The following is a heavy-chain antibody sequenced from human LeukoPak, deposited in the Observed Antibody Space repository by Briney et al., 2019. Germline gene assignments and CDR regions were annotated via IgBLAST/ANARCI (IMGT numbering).Heavy chain of an antibody. CDR1: GFTVSSNF. CDR3: ATEKIPDEHRGAFDV. Sequence: GGSLRLSCAASGFTVSSNFMSWVRQVPGKGLEWVSATYSGGTTHYAESVKGRFTISRDNSKNTLYLQMNSLRVEDTAVYYCATEKIPDEHRGAFDVWGQGAMVTVSS. D-gene: IGHD2-21*01. J-gene: IGHJ3*01. V-gene: IGHV3-53*01. CDR2: TYSGGTT.